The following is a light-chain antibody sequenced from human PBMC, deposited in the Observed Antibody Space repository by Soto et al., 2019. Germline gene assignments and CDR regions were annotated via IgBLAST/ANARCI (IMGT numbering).Light chain of an antibody. CDR2: KAS. CDR3: QQYSTYTPRT. Sequence: DIQMTQSPSTLSASLGDIVTITCLSSQSISIWLAWYQQKPGKAPKILIYKASSLESGVPSRFSGSGSGTEFTLTISSLQPDDFATYYCQQYSTYTPRTFGQGTKVDI. V-gene: IGKV1-5*03. CDR1: QSISIW. J-gene: IGKJ1*01.